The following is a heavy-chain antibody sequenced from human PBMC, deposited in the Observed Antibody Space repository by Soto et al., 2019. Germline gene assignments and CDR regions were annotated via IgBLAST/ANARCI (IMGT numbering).Heavy chain of an antibody. D-gene: IGHD1-26*01. J-gene: IGHJ3*01. CDR2: ISAYNGNT. Sequence: QVQLVQSGAEVKKPGASVKVSCKASGYTFTSYGISWVRQAPGQGLEWMGWISAYNGNTNYAQKLQGRVTMTTDTATSTAYRELSSLRSDDTAVYYCARASERARYGGIYLVYAFDFWGQGTMVTVSS. CDR3: ARASERARYGGIYLVYAFDF. CDR1: GYTFTSYG. V-gene: IGHV1-18*01.